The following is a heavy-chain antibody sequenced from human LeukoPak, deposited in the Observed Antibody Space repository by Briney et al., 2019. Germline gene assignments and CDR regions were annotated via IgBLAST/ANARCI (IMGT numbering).Heavy chain of an antibody. D-gene: IGHD6-19*01. CDR1: GFTFRNYW. V-gene: IGHV3-7*03. J-gene: IGHJ4*02. Sequence: GGSLRLSCAASGFTFRNYWMSWVRQAPGTGLEWVANIKQDGSVRNYVTSVRGRFTISRDNAESSLYLQMNSLRVEDTAVYYCVRNLAVAGTCFDSWGQGTLVTVSS. CDR2: IKQDGSVR. CDR3: VRNLAVAGTCFDS.